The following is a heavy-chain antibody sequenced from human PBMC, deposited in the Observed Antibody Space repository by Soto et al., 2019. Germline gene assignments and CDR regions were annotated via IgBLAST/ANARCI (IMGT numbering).Heavy chain of an antibody. J-gene: IGHJ4*02. CDR2: IYYSGST. D-gene: IGHD3-10*01. CDR3: ARGGTMVRGLLYYFDY. CDR1: GGSIRSYY. V-gene: IGHV4-59*01. Sequence: SSETLSLTCTVSGGSIRSYYLSWIRQPPGKGLEWIGYIYYSGSTNYNPSLKSRVTISVDTSKNQFSLKLSSVTAADTAVYYCARGGTMVRGLLYYFDYWGQGTLVTVSS.